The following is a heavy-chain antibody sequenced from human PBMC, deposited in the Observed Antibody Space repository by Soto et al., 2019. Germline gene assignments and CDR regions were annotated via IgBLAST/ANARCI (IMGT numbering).Heavy chain of an antibody. CDR2: ISGSGGST. CDR1: GFTFSSYA. Sequence: GGSLRLSCAASGFTFSSYAMSWVRQAPGKGLEWVSTISGSGGSTYYADSVKGRFTISRDNSKNTLYLQMNSLRAEDTALYYCARYCSSTSCYPGHYYGMDVWGQGTTVTVSS. D-gene: IGHD2-2*01. CDR3: ARYCSSTSCYPGHYYGMDV. J-gene: IGHJ6*02. V-gene: IGHV3-23*01.